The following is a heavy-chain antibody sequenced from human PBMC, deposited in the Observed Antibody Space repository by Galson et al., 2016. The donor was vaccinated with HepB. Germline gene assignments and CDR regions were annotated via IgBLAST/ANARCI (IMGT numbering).Heavy chain of an antibody. CDR3: ARDPYYYDSRGYTTGFDV. CDR2: IYSDGST. V-gene: IGHV3-53*01. D-gene: IGHD3-22*01. Sequence: SLRLSCAASGFIVNNNYMNWVRQAPGKGLEWVSVIYSDGSTSYADSVKGRFTISGDNSKNMLYLQMNTLRAEDTAVYYCARDPYYYDSRGYTTGFDVWGQGTMVTVSS. J-gene: IGHJ3*01. CDR1: GFIVNNNY.